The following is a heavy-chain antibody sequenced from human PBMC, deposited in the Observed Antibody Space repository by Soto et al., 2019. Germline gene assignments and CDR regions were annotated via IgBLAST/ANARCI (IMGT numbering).Heavy chain of an antibody. Sequence: GSLRLSCAASGFTFSTYWMHWVRQAPGKGLVWVSHIDSDGSFTTYADSVKGRFTISRDNSKNTLYLQMNSLRAEDTAVYYCAKALVGAPHWGQGTLVTVSS. CDR3: AKALVGAPH. J-gene: IGHJ4*02. V-gene: IGHV3-74*01. D-gene: IGHD1-26*01. CDR2: IDSDGSFT. CDR1: GFTFSTYW.